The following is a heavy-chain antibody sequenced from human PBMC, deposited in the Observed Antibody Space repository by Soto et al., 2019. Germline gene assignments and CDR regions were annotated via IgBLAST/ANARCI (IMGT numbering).Heavy chain of an antibody. D-gene: IGHD3-22*01. CDR2: INIDGSTT. J-gene: IGHJ4*02. CDR3: ARGRLYYYDSSDY. Sequence: GGSLRLSCTASGFTFGTYWIHWVRQAPGKGLMWVSRINIDGSTTNYADSVQGRFTISRDNAKNTVYLQMNSLTAEDTAMYYCARGRLYYYDSSDYWGQGTLVTVSS. CDR1: GFTFGTYW. V-gene: IGHV3-74*01.